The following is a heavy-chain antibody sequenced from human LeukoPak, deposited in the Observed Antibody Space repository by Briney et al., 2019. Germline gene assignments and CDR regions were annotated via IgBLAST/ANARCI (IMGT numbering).Heavy chain of an antibody. CDR1: GGSFSGYY. CDR3: AREQQWLVRPFDY. V-gene: IGHV4-34*01. CDR2: INHSGST. J-gene: IGHJ4*02. D-gene: IGHD6-19*01. Sequence: SETLSLTCAVYGGSFSGYYWSWIRQPPGKGLEWIGEINHSGSTNYNPSLKSRVTISVDTSKNQFSLKLSSVTAADTAVYHCAREQQWLVRPFDYWGQGTLVTVSS.